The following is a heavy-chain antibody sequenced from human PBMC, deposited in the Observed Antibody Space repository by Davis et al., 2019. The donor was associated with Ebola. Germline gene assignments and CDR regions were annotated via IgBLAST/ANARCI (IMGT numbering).Heavy chain of an antibody. D-gene: IGHD3-10*01. Sequence: ESPKTPCAAPGFTLSRNYMRWVSQAPGKGLEWVSVIYSGGSTHYADSVKGRFTISIDNSKNTLYLQMNSLKAEDTAVYYCARDKGDGWFDPWGQGTLVTVSS. J-gene: IGHJ5*02. V-gene: IGHV3-53*01. CDR2: IYSGGST. CDR3: ARDKGDGWFDP. CDR1: GFTLSRNY.